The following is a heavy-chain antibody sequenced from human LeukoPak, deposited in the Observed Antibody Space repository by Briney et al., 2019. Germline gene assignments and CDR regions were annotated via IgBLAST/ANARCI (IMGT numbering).Heavy chain of an antibody. Sequence: SETLSLTCTVSGGSISSYYWSWIRQPAGKGLEWIGRIYTSGSTNNNPSLKSRVTMSVDTSKNQISLKLSSLTAADTAVYYCARDWAQHCSSTSCYGPFDYWGQGTLVTVSS. CDR3: ARDWAQHCSSTSCYGPFDY. CDR1: GGSISSYY. D-gene: IGHD2-2*01. J-gene: IGHJ4*02. V-gene: IGHV4-4*07. CDR2: IYTSGST.